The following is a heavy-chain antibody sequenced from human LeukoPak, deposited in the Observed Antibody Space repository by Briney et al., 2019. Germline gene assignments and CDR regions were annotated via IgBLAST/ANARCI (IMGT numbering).Heavy chain of an antibody. J-gene: IGHJ1*01. CDR2: INHSGST. CDR1: GGSISSGDYY. Sequence: SQTLSLTCTVSGGSISSGDYYWSWIRQPPGKGLEWIGEINHSGSTNYNPSLKSRVTISVDTSKNQFSLKLSSVTAADTAVYYCASLPYYYDSSGYYRTAEYFQHWGQGTLVTVSS. CDR3: ASLPYYYDSSGYYRTAEYFQH. D-gene: IGHD3-22*01. V-gene: IGHV4-30-4*01.